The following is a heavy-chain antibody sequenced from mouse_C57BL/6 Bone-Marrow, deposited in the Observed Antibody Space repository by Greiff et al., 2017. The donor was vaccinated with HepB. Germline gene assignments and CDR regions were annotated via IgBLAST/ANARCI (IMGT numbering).Heavy chain of an antibody. CDR1: GYSFTDYN. J-gene: IGHJ2*01. Sequence: VQLKESGPELVKPGASVKISCKASGYSFTDYNMNWVNQSNGKSLEWIGVINPNYGTTSYNQKFKGKATLTVDQSSSTAYMQLNSLTSEDSAVYYCARGRLLRWYFDYWGQGTTLTVSS. CDR3: ARGRLLRWYFDY. D-gene: IGHD1-1*01. V-gene: IGHV1-39*01. CDR2: INPNYGTT.